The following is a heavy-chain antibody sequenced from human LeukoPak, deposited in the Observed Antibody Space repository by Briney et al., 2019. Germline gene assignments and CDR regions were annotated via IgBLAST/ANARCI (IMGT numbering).Heavy chain of an antibody. CDR2: ISYDGSNK. Sequence: PGGSLRLSCAASGFTFSSYAMPWVRQAPGKGLEWVAVISYDGSNKYYADSVKGRFTISRDNSKNTLYLQMNSLRAEDTAVYYCARDQDGYNSEFDYWGQGTLVTVSS. V-gene: IGHV3-30-3*01. CDR1: GFTFSSYA. CDR3: ARDQDGYNSEFDY. D-gene: IGHD5-24*01. J-gene: IGHJ4*02.